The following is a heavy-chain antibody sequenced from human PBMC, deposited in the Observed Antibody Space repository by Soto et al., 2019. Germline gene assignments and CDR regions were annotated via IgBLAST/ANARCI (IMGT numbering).Heavy chain of an antibody. CDR1: GDSISGHY. CDR2: IYYSGST. Sequence: PSETLSLTCAVSGDSISGHYWTWIRQPPGKGLEWIGYIYYSGSTNYNPSLKSRVTISVDTSKNQFSLKLSSVTAADTAVYYCARDRVRGGRSYYYHYYGMDVWGQGTTVTVSS. D-gene: IGHD2-15*01. CDR3: ARDRVRGGRSYYYHYYGMDV. V-gene: IGHV4-59*11. J-gene: IGHJ6*02.